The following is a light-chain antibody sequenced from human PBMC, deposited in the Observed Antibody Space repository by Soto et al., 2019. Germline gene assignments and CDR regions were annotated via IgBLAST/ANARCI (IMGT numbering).Light chain of an antibody. V-gene: IGKV3D-7*01. J-gene: IGKJ4*01. CDR1: QTVSIYS. CDR2: GAS. Sequence: VLTQSPATLSLSPGGRAILSCRASQTVSIYSLSWYQKKPGQPPRLLIYGASTRATGVPDRFSGSGSGADFPLTISSLQPEDFAVYYCQQALTFGGGTTVE. CDR3: QQALT.